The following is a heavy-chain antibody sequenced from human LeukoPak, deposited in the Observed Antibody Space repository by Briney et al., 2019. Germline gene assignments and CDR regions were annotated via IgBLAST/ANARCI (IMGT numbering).Heavy chain of an antibody. CDR2: IKTDGYDK. Sequence: PGGSLRLSCAASGFTFSSYWMAWVRQAPGKGLEWVANIKTDGYDKYYVDSLKGRFTISRDNAENSLYLQMDSLRAEDTAVYYCARALYNHGRFPDYFDYWGQGTLVTVSS. V-gene: IGHV3-7*01. J-gene: IGHJ4*02. CDR3: ARALYNHGRFPDYFDY. D-gene: IGHD1-14*01. CDR1: GFTFSSYW.